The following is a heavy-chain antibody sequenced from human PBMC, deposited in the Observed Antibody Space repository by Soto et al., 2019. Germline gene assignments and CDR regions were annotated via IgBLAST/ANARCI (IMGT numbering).Heavy chain of an antibody. D-gene: IGHD6-13*01. Sequence: QLQLQESGPGLVKPSETLSLTCTVSGGSISSSIYYWGWIRQPPGKGLQWVGSVYHSGSTYYNPSLRTRVTISVDTFKNQFALRLSSMTPADTAVYYCARPVGVEQQLVHDAFDLWGQGTMVAVSS. CDR2: VYHSGST. CDR3: ARPVGVEQQLVHDAFDL. CDR1: GGSISSSIYY. V-gene: IGHV4-39*01. J-gene: IGHJ3*01.